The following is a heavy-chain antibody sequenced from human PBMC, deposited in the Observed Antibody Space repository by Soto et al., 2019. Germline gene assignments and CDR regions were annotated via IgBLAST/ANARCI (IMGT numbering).Heavy chain of an antibody. V-gene: IGHV4-31*03. CDR3: ATGPYGDYFDY. J-gene: IGHJ4*02. CDR2: IYYSGTT. D-gene: IGHD4-17*01. Sequence: SETLSLTCTVSGGSISSGGYYWNWIRQHPGKGLEWIGYIYYSGTTYYNPSLKSRVTISVDTSENQFSLNLSSVTAADTAVYFCATGPYGDYFDYWGQGTLVTVSS. CDR1: GGSISSGGYY.